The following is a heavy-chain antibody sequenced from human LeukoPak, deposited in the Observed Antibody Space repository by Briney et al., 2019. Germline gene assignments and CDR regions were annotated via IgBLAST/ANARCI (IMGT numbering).Heavy chain of an antibody. Sequence: PGGSLRLSCAASGFTFSSYWMHWVRQAPGKGLVWVSRINSDGSSTSYADSVKGRFTISRDKAKNTLYLQMNSLRAEDTAVYYCARPYDFWTGLLDYWGQGTLVTVSS. D-gene: IGHD3-3*01. CDR1: GFTFSSYW. V-gene: IGHV3-74*01. CDR2: INSDGSST. CDR3: ARPYDFWTGLLDY. J-gene: IGHJ4*02.